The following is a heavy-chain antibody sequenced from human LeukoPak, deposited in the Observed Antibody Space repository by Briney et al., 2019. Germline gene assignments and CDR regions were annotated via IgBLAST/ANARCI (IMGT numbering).Heavy chain of an antibody. CDR3: ARQGYTGTYYRPLDS. V-gene: IGHV3-30-3*01. Sequence: GGSLRLSCAASGFTFSSYIMHWVRQAPGKGLERVAVISYDGNIKYYADSVKGRFTISRDNSKDTLYLQMDSLRDEDTAVYYCARQGYTGTYYRPLDSWGQGTLVSVSS. D-gene: IGHD1-26*01. CDR1: GFTFSSYI. J-gene: IGHJ4*02. CDR2: ISYDGNIK.